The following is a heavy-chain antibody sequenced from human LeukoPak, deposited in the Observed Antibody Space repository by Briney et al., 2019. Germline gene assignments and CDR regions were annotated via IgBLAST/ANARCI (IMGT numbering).Heavy chain of an antibody. V-gene: IGHV3-66*01. J-gene: IGHJ6*02. CDR3: ARDVLAVAGTVYYGMDV. CDR2: IYSGGST. D-gene: IGHD6-19*01. Sequence: GRSLRLSCAASGFTVSSNYMSWVRQAPGKGLEWVSVIYSGGSTYYADSVKGRFTISRDNSKNTLYLQMNSLRAEDTAVYYCARDVLAVAGTVYYGMDVWGQGTTVTVSS. CDR1: GFTVSSNY.